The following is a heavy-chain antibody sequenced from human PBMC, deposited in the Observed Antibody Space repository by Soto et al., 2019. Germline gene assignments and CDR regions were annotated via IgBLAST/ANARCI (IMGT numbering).Heavy chain of an antibody. Sequence: SVKVSCKASGGTFSSYAISWVRQAPGQGLEWMGGIIPIFSTANYAQKFQGRVTITADESTSTAYMELSSLRSEDTAVYYCARDLNCSGGSCYSGRGYYYYYYGMDVWGQGTTVTVSS. CDR2: IIPIFSTA. V-gene: IGHV1-69*13. CDR1: GGTFSSYA. D-gene: IGHD2-15*01. CDR3: ARDLNCSGGSCYSGRGYYYYYYGMDV. J-gene: IGHJ6*02.